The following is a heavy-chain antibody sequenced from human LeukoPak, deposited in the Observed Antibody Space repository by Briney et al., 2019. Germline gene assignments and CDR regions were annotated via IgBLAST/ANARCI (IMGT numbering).Heavy chain of an antibody. CDR1: GFTFSSYA. CDR2: ISYDGSNK. Sequence: GGSLRLSCAASGFTFSSYAMHWVRQAPGKGLEWVAVISYDGSNKYYADSVKGRFTISRDNSKNTLYLQMNSLRAEDTAVYYCARGGSSGWYLRAEYFQHWGQGTLVTVSS. J-gene: IGHJ1*01. V-gene: IGHV3-30-3*01. CDR3: ARGGSSGWYLRAEYFQH. D-gene: IGHD6-19*01.